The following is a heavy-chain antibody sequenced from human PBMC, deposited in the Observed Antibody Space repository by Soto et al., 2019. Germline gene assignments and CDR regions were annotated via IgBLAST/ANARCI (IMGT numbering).Heavy chain of an antibody. J-gene: IGHJ4*02. Sequence: PGGSLRLSCAASGFTFSSYAMSWVRQAPGKGLEWVSSISGSGGSTYYADSVKGRFTISRDNSKNTLYLQMNSLRAEDTAVYYCAKDSTLNRDDYNWGKGYYFDYWGQGTLVTSPQ. CDR3: AKDSTLNRDDYNWGKGYYFDY. CDR2: ISGSGGST. D-gene: IGHD4-4*01. V-gene: IGHV3-23*01. CDR1: GFTFSSYA.